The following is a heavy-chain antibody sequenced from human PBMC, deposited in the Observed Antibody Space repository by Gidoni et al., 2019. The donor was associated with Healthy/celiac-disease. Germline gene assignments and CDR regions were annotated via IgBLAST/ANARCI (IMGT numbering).Heavy chain of an antibody. CDR1: GYTFTSYD. CDR2: MNPNSGNT. Sequence: VQLVQSGAEVKKPGASVKDSCKATGYTFTSYDINWVREATGQGLEWTGWMNPNSGNTGYAQKFQGRVTMTRNTSISTAYMGLSSLRSEDTAVYYCARGKGYCSSTSCPSDYYYYYYMDVWGKGTTVTVSS. CDR3: ARGKGYCSSTSCPSDYYYYYYMDV. D-gene: IGHD2-2*01. V-gene: IGHV1-8*01. J-gene: IGHJ6*03.